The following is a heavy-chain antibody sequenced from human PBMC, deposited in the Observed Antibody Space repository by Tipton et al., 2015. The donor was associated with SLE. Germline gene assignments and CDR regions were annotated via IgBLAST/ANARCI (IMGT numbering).Heavy chain of an antibody. J-gene: IGHJ4*02. CDR2: IYTSGST. D-gene: IGHD3-3*01. CDR3: AGRLRGDDFWSGYYRD. Sequence: TLSLTCTVSGGSITSGSYYWSWIRRPAGKGLEWIGRIYTSGSTDYNPSLKSRVTISVDTSKNQFSLKLNSVTAADTAVYYCAGRLRGDDFWSGYYRDWGQGTLVTVSS. V-gene: IGHV4-61*02. CDR1: GGSITSGSYY.